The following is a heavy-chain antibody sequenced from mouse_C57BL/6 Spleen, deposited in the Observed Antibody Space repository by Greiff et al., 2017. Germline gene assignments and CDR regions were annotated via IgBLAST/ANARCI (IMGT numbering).Heavy chain of an antibody. J-gene: IGHJ3*01. D-gene: IGHD2-5*01. Sequence: EVQLQQSVAELVMPGASVKLSCTASGFNIKNTYMHWVKQRPEQGLEWIGRIDPANGNTKYAPKVQGKATVTADTSSNTAYLQLSSLTSEDTAIYYCASAGCYSNYLFAGWGQGALVTVSA. V-gene: IGHV14-3*01. CDR3: ASAGCYSNYLFAG. CDR2: IDPANGNT. CDR1: GFNIKNTY.